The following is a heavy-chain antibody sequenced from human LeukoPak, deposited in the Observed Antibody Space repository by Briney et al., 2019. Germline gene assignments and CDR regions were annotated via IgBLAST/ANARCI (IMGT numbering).Heavy chain of an antibody. D-gene: IGHD3-22*01. CDR2: INSDGSST. CDR3: ATLPYYYDSSGSYYFDY. J-gene: IGHJ4*02. CDR1: EFPFSNYG. V-gene: IGHV3-74*01. Sequence: GGSLRLSCAASEFPFSNYGMSWVRQAPGKGLEWVSSINSDGSSTSYADSVKGRFTISRDNAKNTLYLQMNSLRVEDTAVYYCATLPYYYDSSGSYYFDYWGQGTLVTVSS.